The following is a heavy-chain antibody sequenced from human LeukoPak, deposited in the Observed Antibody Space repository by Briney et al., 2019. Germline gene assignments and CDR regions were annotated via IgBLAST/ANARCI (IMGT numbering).Heavy chain of an antibody. Sequence: PSETLSLTCTVSGYSISSGYYWGWIRQPPGKGLEWIGRIYTSGSTNYNPSLKSRVTMSVDTSKNQFSLKLSSVTAADTAVYYCARDSGYSNWFDPWGQGTLVTVSS. D-gene: IGHD3-22*01. V-gene: IGHV4-38-2*02. J-gene: IGHJ5*02. CDR1: GYSISSGYY. CDR2: IYTSGST. CDR3: ARDSGYSNWFDP.